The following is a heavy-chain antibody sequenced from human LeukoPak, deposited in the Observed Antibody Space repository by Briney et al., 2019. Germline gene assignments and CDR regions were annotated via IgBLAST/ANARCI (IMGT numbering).Heavy chain of an antibody. CDR2: LNPTTGNA. CDR1: GYTFTTYD. CDR3: ARALFGAREIYYYYKDV. Sequence: ASVKVSCKASGYTFTTYDIAWVRQAPGQGLEWMGGLNPTTGNAVYAQKFQGRVTMTRDTSTSTVYMELSSLRSEDTAVYYCARALFGAREIYYYYKDVWGKGTTVTVSS. V-gene: IGHV1-8*02. D-gene: IGHD3-16*01. J-gene: IGHJ6*03.